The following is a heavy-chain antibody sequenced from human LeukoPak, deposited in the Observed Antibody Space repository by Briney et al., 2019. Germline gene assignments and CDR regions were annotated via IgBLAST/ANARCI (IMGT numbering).Heavy chain of an antibody. J-gene: IGHJ4*02. V-gene: IGHV4-61*02. Sequence: SETLSLTCTVSGGAISSGTYYWSWIRQPAGKRLEWIGRISSSGTTNYNPSLKSRVSISLDTSKNQFSLKLSSVTAADTAVYYCARGIGYSYGYYYFDYWGQGTLVTVSS. D-gene: IGHD5-18*01. CDR3: ARGIGYSYGYYYFDY. CDR1: GGAISSGTYY. CDR2: ISSSGTT.